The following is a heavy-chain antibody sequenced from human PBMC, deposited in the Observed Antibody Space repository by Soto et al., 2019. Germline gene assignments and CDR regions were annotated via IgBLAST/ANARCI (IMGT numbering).Heavy chain of an antibody. D-gene: IGHD3-22*01. J-gene: IGHJ4*02. CDR3: ARRHYYDSRGYSDY. CDR2: INDDGSST. Sequence: EVQLVESGGGLVQPGGSLRLSYAASEFTFSRYWMHWVRQAPGKGLVWVSRINDDGSSTTYADSVKGRFTISRDNAKNTLYLQMNSLRVEDTAVYYCARRHYYDSRGYSDYWGQGTLVTVSS. CDR1: EFTFSRYW. V-gene: IGHV3-74*01.